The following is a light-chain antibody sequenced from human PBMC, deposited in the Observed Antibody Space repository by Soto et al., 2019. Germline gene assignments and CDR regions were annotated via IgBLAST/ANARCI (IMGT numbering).Light chain of an antibody. Sequence: QPVLTQPPSVSGAPGQRVTISCTGRSSNIGAGYDVHWYQQLPGTAPKLLIYGSSNRPSGVPDRFSGSKSGTSASLAITGLQPEDEADYYCQSFDSGLRGWVFGGGTKLTVL. CDR2: GSS. J-gene: IGLJ3*02. V-gene: IGLV1-40*01. CDR1: SSNIGAGYD. CDR3: QSFDSGLRGWV.